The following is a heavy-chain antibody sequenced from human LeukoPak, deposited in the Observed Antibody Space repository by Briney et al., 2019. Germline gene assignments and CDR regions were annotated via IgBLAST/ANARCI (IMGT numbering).Heavy chain of an antibody. CDR2: IYPGDSDT. CDR1: GYSFTSYW. V-gene: IGHV5-51*01. J-gene: IGHJ3*02. D-gene: IGHD6-13*01. CDR3: ARPIAAAGAPYAFDI. Sequence: GESLKISCKGSGYSFTSYWIGWVRQMPGKGLEWMGIIYPGDSDTRSSPSFQGQVTISADKSISTAHLQWSSLKASDTAMYYCARPIAAAGAPYAFDIWGQGTMVTVSS.